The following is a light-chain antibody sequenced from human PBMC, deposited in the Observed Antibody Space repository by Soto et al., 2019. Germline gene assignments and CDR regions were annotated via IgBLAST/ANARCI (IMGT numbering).Light chain of an antibody. Sequence: TQTPCTLWAPVGEEVTITCRASRSVSSDYLAWYQQKPGQAPRLLIHDASNRATGIPARFSGSGSGTDFTLTISSLEPEDFAVYYCQQCGNLPRTFGQGTMVDVK. CDR3: QQCGNLPRT. J-gene: IGKJ1*01. CDR2: DAS. CDR1: RSVSSDY. V-gene: IGKV3-11*01.